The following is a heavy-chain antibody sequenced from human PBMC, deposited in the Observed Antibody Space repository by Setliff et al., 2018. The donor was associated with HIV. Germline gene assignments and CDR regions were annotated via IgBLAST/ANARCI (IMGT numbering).Heavy chain of an antibody. CDR2: ITNTGSST. CDR3: AKDWDDYGDY. J-gene: IGHJ4*02. CDR1: GFTFSNSG. Sequence: GGSLRLSCAASGFTFSNSGIHWFRLAPGKGLEWISHITNTGSSTNYADSVKGRFTISRDNPKNTLYLQMNSLRAEDTAVYYCAKDWDDYGDYWGQGTLVTVSS. V-gene: IGHV3-NL1*01. D-gene: IGHD1-26*01.